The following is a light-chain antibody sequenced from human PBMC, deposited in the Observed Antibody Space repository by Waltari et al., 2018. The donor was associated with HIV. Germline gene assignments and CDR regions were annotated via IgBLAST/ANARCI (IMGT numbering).Light chain of an antibody. CDR1: SSDVGTYNY. CDR2: EVN. CDR3: SSYVGNNIYV. V-gene: IGLV2-8*01. J-gene: IGLJ1*01. Sequence: QSALTQPPSASGSPGQSVTISCIGTSSDVGTYNYVSWYQHHPGGAPKLMIFEVNQRASGVPDRFSASRSGNTAYLTVSGLQPEDEADYYCSSYVGNNIYVFGTGTKVTVL.